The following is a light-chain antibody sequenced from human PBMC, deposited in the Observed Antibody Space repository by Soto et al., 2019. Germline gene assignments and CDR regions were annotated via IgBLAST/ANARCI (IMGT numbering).Light chain of an antibody. CDR2: AVS. Sequence: IQMTQFPSSLSASVGDRVTITCRAGQTVIRYLNWYQQKPGRAPNLLIYAVSNLQSGVPSKFSGSGSGTEFTLTIFDLQPEDFATYYCKQSYSTLFTFGPGTKVDIK. CDR3: KQSYSTLFT. CDR1: QTVIRY. J-gene: IGKJ3*01. V-gene: IGKV1-39*01.